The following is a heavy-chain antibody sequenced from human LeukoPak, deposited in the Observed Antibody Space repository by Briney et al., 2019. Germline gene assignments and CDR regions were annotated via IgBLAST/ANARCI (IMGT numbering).Heavy chain of an antibody. J-gene: IGHJ5*02. CDR3: ARVPPEGVRWSWGWFDP. V-gene: IGHV1-18*01. D-gene: IGHD4-23*01. Sequence: ASVKVSCKASGYTFANYAISWVRQAPGQGLEWLGWISAYNTNANYAQKIQGRVTMTTDKSTTTAYMERRTLRSADTAISYCARVPPEGVRWSWGWFDPWGQGTQVTVSS. CDR2: ISAYNTNA. CDR1: GYTFANYA.